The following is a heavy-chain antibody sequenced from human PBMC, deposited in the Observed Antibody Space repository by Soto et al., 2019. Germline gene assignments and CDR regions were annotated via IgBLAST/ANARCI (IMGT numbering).Heavy chain of an antibody. V-gene: IGHV3-21*01. CDR2: ISTSSSNI. CDR3: AREYTAWPLAYGLDV. Sequence: GGSLRLSCVASGFSFSEYTLSWVRQAPGKGLDWVSTISTSSSNIFYADSVKGRFTISRDNAKNSVSLQMNSLRAEDTAVYYCAREYTAWPLAYGLDVWGQGTTVTVSS. D-gene: IGHD2-2*02. CDR1: GFSFSEYT. J-gene: IGHJ6*02.